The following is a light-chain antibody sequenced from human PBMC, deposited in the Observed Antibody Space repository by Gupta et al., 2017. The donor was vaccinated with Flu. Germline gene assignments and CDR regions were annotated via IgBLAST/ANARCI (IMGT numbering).Light chain of an antibody. CDR2: YKSDSDK. Sequence: QAVLTQPASLSASPGASASLTCTLRSDVNVGTYRIYWYQQKPGSPPQYLLSYKSDSDKQQGSGVPSRFSASKDASANAGILLISGLQSEDEADYYCMIWHSSAYVFGTGTKVSGL. J-gene: IGLJ1*01. CDR3: MIWHSSAYV. V-gene: IGLV5-45*01. CDR1: SDVNVGTYR.